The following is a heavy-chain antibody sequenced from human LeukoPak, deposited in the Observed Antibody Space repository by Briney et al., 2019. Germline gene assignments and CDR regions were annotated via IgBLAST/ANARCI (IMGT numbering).Heavy chain of an antibody. V-gene: IGHV4-59*12. J-gene: IGHJ5*02. CDR2: IYYSGST. Sequence: SETLSLTCTVSGGSISSYYWSWIRQPPGKGLEWIGYIYYSGSTNYNPSLKSRVTISVDTSKNQFSLKLSSVTAAGTAVYYCARYYYGSGSDFNWFDPWGQGTLVTVSS. CDR3: ARYYYGSGSDFNWFDP. D-gene: IGHD3-10*01. CDR1: GGSISSYY.